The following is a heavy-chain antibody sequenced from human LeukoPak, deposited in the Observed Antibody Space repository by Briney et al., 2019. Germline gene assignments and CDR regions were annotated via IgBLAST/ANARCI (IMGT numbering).Heavy chain of an antibody. J-gene: IGHJ4*02. V-gene: IGHV1-69*13. CDR2: IIPIFGTE. D-gene: IGHD3-3*01. Sequence: SVKVSCKASGGTFSSYAISWVRQAPGQGLEWMGGIIPIFGTENYAQKFQGRVTITADESTSTAYMELSSLRSEDMAVYYCARGGPLRFLEWLSFWGQGTLVTVSS. CDR3: ARGGPLRFLEWLSF. CDR1: GGTFSSYA.